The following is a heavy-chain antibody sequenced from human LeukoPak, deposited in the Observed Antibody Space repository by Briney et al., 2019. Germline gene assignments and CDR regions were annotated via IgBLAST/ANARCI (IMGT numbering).Heavy chain of an antibody. CDR1: GFTFNNYG. Sequence: PGGSLRLSCAASGFTFNNYGMHWVRQAPGKGLEWVAFIRYNGNNQYYADSVKGRFTISRDNSKNTLYLQMNSLRAEDTAVYYCARAGVSGNDYGDYRTTYYYYYYMDVWGKGTTVTVSS. J-gene: IGHJ6*03. CDR2: IRYNGNNQ. D-gene: IGHD4-17*01. CDR3: ARAGVSGNDYGDYRTTYYYYYYMDV. V-gene: IGHV3-30*02.